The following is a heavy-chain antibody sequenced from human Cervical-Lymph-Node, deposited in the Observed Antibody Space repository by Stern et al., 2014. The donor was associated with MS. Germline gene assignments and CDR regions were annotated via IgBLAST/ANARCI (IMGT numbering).Heavy chain of an antibody. CDR3: AKGPAAMGGWRYYGMDV. D-gene: IGHD2-2*01. CDR2: ISFDASKK. Sequence: VQLVESGGGVVQPARSLRLSCAASGFTFGSYGMHWVRHPPRQGLEWVAVISFDASKKDYADSVKGRLTISRDNIKNTLYLQMSSLRVEDTAVYYCAKGPAAMGGWRYYGMDVWGQGTTVTVSS. CDR1: GFTFGSYG. V-gene: IGHV3-30*18. J-gene: IGHJ6*02.